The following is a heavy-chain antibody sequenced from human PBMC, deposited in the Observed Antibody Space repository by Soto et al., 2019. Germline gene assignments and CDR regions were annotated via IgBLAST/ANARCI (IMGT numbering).Heavy chain of an antibody. CDR1: GGSISSDSYY. CDR2: ISYSGST. CDR3: ARSPRGNYGYPSFFDY. Sequence: SETLSLTCTVSGGSISSDSYYWGWIRQSPEKGSEWIASISYSGSTYYKPTLKSRLIISVDTSKNQFSLKLSSVTAADTAVYYCARSPRGNYGYPSFFDYWGQGTLVTVSS. J-gene: IGHJ4*02. D-gene: IGHD3-10*01. V-gene: IGHV4-39*07.